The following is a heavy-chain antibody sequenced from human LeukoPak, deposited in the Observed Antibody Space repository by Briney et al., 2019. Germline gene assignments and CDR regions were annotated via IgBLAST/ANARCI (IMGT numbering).Heavy chain of an antibody. CDR2: IHHSGST. Sequence: SGTLSLTCAVSGGSITSRDWWAWVRQPPGRGLEWIGEIHHSGSTNYNPSSPSLKSRVTISVDKSKNQFSLKLSSVTAADTAVYYCATTDYYRSDYWGQGTLVTVSS. J-gene: IGHJ4*02. D-gene: IGHD3-9*01. CDR3: ATTDYYRSDY. V-gene: IGHV4-4*02. CDR1: GGSITSRDW.